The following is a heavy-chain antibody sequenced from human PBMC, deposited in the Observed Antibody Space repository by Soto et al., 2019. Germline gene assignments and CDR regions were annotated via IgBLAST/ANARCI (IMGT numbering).Heavy chain of an antibody. CDR2: TSSSSSNT. D-gene: IGHD3-3*01. CDR1: GFTFSDYY. V-gene: IGHV3-11*03. CDR3: ASTYYDFWSGYYLRAGMDV. Sequence: GGSLRLSCAASGFTFSDYYMSWIRQAPGKGLEWVSYTSSSSSNTNYADSVKGRFTISRDNSKNSLYLQMNSLRAEDTAVYYCASTYYDFWSGYYLRAGMDVWGQGTTVTVSS. J-gene: IGHJ6*02.